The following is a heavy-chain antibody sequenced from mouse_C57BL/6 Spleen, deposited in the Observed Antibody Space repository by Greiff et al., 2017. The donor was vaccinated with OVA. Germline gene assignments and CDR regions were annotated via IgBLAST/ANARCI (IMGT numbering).Heavy chain of an antibody. J-gene: IGHJ3*01. CDR3: ARSGNSAWFAY. Sequence: VKLMESGPELVKPGASVKISCKASGYAFSSSWMNWVKQRPGKGLEWIGRIYPGDGDTNYNGKFKGKATLTADKSSSTAYMQLSSLTSEDSAVYFCARSGNSAWFAYWGQGTLVTVSA. CDR2: IYPGDGDT. V-gene: IGHV1-82*01. CDR1: GYAFSSSW. D-gene: IGHD2-1*01.